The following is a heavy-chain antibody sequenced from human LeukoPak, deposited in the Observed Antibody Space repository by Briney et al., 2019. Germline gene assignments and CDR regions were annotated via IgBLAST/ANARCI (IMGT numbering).Heavy chain of an antibody. J-gene: IGHJ4*02. CDR1: GYSFTSYW. Sequence: GEFLRISCKGSGYSFTSYWIGWVRQMPGKGLEWMGIIYPADSDTRYSPSFEGQVTISADMSIRTAYLQWSSLKASDTAMYYCARRIAGAGSDYWGQGTLVTVSS. CDR2: IYPADSDT. V-gene: IGHV5-51*01. D-gene: IGHD6-13*01. CDR3: ARRIAGAGSDY.